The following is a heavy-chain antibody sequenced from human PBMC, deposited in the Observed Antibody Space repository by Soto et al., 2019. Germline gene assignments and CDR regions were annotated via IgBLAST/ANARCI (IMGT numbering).Heavy chain of an antibody. J-gene: IGHJ6*02. D-gene: IGHD4-17*01. CDR3: ARTATSTTVSMDV. V-gene: IGHV5-51*01. Sequence: GESLKISCKGSGYSFTSYWIGWVRQMPGKGLEWMGIIYPGDSDTRYSPSFKGQVTITADKSISTAYLQWNSLEASDTAMYYCARTATSTTVSMDVWGQGTTVTVSS. CDR1: GYSFTSYW. CDR2: IYPGDSDT.